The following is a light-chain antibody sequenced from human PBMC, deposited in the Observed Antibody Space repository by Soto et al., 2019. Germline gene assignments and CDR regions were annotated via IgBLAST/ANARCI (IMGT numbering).Light chain of an antibody. Sequence: DVVMTQSPLSLPVTLGQPASISCRSSQSPVYSDGNTYLNWCQQRPGQSPRRLIYQVSNRDYGVPARFSGSGSGNDFTLKISTVESEDVGVYYCMQSTHVPYNFGQGTKLEIK. CDR1: QSPVYSDGNTY. CDR2: QVS. J-gene: IGKJ2*01. V-gene: IGKV2-30*01. CDR3: MQSTHVPYN.